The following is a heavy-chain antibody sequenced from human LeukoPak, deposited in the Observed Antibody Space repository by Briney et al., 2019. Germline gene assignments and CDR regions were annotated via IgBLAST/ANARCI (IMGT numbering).Heavy chain of an antibody. CDR1: GFTFGSYA. V-gene: IGHV3-23*01. CDR2: ISGSGGST. CDR3: ARGWSRDYFDY. Sequence: GGSLRLSCAASGFTFGSYAMSWVRQAPGKGLEWVSTISGSGGSTYYADSVKGRFTISRDNSKNTLYLQMNSLRAEDTTLYYCARGWSRDYFDYWGQGTLVTVSS. J-gene: IGHJ4*02. D-gene: IGHD2-15*01.